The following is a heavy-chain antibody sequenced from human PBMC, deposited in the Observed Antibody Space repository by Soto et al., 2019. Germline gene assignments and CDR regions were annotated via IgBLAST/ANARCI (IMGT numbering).Heavy chain of an antibody. Sequence: EVQLVESGGGLVKPGGSLRLSCAASGFTFSSYSMNWVRQAPGKGLEWVSSISSSSSYIYYADSGKGRFTISRDNAKNSLYLQMNSLRAEDTAVYYCARVGAIFGVVIIDAFDLWGQGTMVTVSS. J-gene: IGHJ3*01. D-gene: IGHD3-3*01. V-gene: IGHV3-21*01. CDR2: ISSSSSYI. CDR3: ARVGAIFGVVIIDAFDL. CDR1: GFTFSSYS.